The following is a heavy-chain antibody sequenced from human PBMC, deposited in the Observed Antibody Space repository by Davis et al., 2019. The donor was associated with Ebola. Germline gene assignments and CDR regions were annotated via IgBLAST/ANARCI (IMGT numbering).Heavy chain of an antibody. D-gene: IGHD5-18*01. Sequence: PGGSLRLSCAASGFTFSSYGMHWVRQAPGKGLEWVAVISYDGSNKYYADSVKGRFTISRDNSKNTLYLQMNSLRAEDTAVYYCAKDPHHSYGYGYWGQGTLVTVSS. CDR2: ISYDGSNK. V-gene: IGHV3-30*18. J-gene: IGHJ4*02. CDR3: AKDPHHSYGYGY. CDR1: GFTFSSYG.